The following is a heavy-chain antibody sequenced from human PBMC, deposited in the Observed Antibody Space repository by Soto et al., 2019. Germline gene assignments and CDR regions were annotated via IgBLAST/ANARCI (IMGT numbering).Heavy chain of an antibody. J-gene: IGHJ4*02. Sequence: QVQLQESGPGLVKPSQTLSLTCTVSGGSISSDDYYWSWIRQPPGKGLEWIGDIHDTATTSYNPSLKSRLTLSIAASKNQFSLTFRSVTAADTAVYFCASQYYDFSSGAFGFWGQGILVTVSS. CDR3: ASQYYDFSSGAFGF. CDR1: GGSISSDDYY. CDR2: IHDTATT. D-gene: IGHD3-3*01. V-gene: IGHV4-30-4*01.